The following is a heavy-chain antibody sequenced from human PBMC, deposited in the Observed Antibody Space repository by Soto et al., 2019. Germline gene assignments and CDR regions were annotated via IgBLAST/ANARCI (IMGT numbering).Heavy chain of an antibody. D-gene: IGHD3-3*02. CDR2: IIPIFGTA. CDR1: GGTFSSYA. J-gene: IGHJ6*02. Sequence: QVQLVQSGAEVKKPGSSVKVSCKASGGTFSSYAISWVRQAPGQGLEWMGGIIPIFGTANYAQKFQGRVTITADESTTTAYMERSSLRSEDTAVYYCARDQDVSNYHGMDVWGQGTTVTVSS. V-gene: IGHV1-69*12. CDR3: ARDQDVSNYHGMDV.